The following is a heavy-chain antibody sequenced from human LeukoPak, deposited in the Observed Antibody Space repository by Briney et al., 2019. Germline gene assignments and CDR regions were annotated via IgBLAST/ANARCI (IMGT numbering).Heavy chain of an antibody. D-gene: IGHD3-22*01. CDR2: TRNKPNSYTT. V-gene: IGHV3-72*01. CDR3: VRDFYESSGPTYYFDY. Sequence: QPGGSLRLSCAASGFTFSDLYMDWVRQAPGKGLEWVGRTRNKPNSYTTEYAASVKGRFTISRDDSKNSLFLQMNSLKTEDTAVYYCVRDFYESSGPTYYFDYWGQGTLVTVSS. CDR1: GFTFSDLY. J-gene: IGHJ4*02.